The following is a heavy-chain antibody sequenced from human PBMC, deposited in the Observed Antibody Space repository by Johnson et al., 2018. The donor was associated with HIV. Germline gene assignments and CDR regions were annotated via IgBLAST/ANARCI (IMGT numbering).Heavy chain of an antibody. CDR3: ARTVGAKEQGAFDI. D-gene: IGHD1-26*01. CDR1: GFTFSSYA. CDR2: ISYDGSNK. V-gene: IGHV3-30*04. J-gene: IGHJ3*02. Sequence: VQLVESGVGVVQPGRSLRLSCAASGFTFSSYAMHWVRQAPGKGLEWVAVISYDGSNKYYADSVKGRFTISRDNSKNTLYLQMNSLRAEDTAVYYCARTVGAKEQGAFDIWGQGTMVTVSS.